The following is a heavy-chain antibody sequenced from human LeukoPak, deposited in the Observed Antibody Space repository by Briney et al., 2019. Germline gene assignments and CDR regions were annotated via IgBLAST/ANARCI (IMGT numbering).Heavy chain of an antibody. J-gene: IGHJ3*02. D-gene: IGHD3-16*01. V-gene: IGHV3-72*01. Sequence: PGGSLRLSCAASGVTLSDHHMDWVRQAPGKGLEWVGRTRDKTRGYTTGYAASVKGRFTISRDDSQTSLYLQMNSLKTEDTAVYFCARDGGEGDNSAFDIWGQGTVVTVSS. CDR2: TRDKTRGYTT. CDR1: GVTLSDHH. CDR3: ARDGGEGDNSAFDI.